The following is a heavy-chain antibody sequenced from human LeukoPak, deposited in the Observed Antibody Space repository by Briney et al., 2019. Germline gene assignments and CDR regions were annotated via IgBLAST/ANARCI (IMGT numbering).Heavy chain of an antibody. J-gene: IGHJ4*02. V-gene: IGHV1-2*02. D-gene: IGHD3-16*02. CDR1: GYTFTSYY. CDR3: AAQRGGFTFGGVIVILDY. Sequence: ASVKVSCKASGYTFTSYYMHWVRQAPGQGLEWMGWINPNSGGTNYAQKFQGRVTMTRDTSISTAYMELSRLRSDDTAVYYCAAQRGGFTFGGVIVILDYWGQGTLVTVSS. CDR2: INPNSGGT.